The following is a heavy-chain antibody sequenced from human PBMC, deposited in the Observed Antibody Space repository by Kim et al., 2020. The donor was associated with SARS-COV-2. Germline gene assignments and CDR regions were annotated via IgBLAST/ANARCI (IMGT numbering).Heavy chain of an antibody. D-gene: IGHD1-26*01. J-gene: IGHJ6*01. V-gene: IGHV3-23*03. CDR3: VKGTGFILPSDSTYNLDV. Sequence: GGSLRLSCAASGFTSWGYTMNWVRQAPGQGLEWASLFYGGADATRYADSVKGRFTISRDNSKSTLYLQMTTLRVEDTAVYYCVKGTGFILPSDSTYNLDV. CDR1: GFTSWGYT. CDR2: FYGGADAT.